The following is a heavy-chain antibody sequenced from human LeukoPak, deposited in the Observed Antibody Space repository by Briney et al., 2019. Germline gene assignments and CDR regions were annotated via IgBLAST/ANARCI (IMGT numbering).Heavy chain of an antibody. V-gene: IGHV4-39*01. CDR3: ASVVEMATISDY. D-gene: IGHD5-24*01. CDR1: GGSIRSSYYY. Sequence: SETLSLTCTVSGGSIRSSYYYWGWIRQPPGKGLEWIGSIYDSGSTYYNPSLKSRVTISVDTSKNQFSLKLSSVTAADTAVYYCASVVEMATISDYWGQGTLVTVPS. CDR2: IYDSGST. J-gene: IGHJ4*02.